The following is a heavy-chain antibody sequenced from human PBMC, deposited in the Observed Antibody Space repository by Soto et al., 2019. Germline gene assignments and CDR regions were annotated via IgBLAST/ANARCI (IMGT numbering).Heavy chain of an antibody. CDR3: ARHLQYRGYYYYGMDV. CDR2: IYYSGST. V-gene: IGHV4-59*01. J-gene: IGHJ6*02. CDR1: GGSISSYY. Sequence: SETLSLTCTVSGGSISSYYWSWIRQPPGKGLEWIGYIYYSGSTNYNPSLESRVTISVDTSKNQFSLKLSSVTAADTAVYYCARHLQYRGYYYYGMDVWGQGTTVTVSS. D-gene: IGHD4-4*01.